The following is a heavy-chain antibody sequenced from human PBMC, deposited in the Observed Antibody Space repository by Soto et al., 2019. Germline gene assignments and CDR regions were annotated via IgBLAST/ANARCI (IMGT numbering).Heavy chain of an antibody. Sequence: VTLGQSGGEVKKPGASVKVPCKASGYTFNRHGITWVGQAPGQGLEWLGWISGYNGDINYEQKFQGRVTLSSDTLTSTVYLELKSLRFDDTAVYYCARVRIVGAREIDFWGQGTLVTVSS. J-gene: IGHJ4*02. CDR3: ARVRIVGAREIDF. CDR1: GYTFNRHG. V-gene: IGHV1-18*04. D-gene: IGHD1-26*01. CDR2: ISGYNGDI.